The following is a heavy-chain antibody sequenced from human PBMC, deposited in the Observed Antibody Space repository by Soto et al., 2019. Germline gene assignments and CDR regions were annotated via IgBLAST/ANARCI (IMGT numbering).Heavy chain of an antibody. D-gene: IGHD6-19*01. J-gene: IGHJ3*02. CDR3: AREGGPGIAVAGALKAFDI. V-gene: IGHV1-46*01. CDR2: INPSGGST. CDR1: GYTFTSYY. Sequence: ASVKPCKASGYTFTSYYMHWVRQAPGQGLEWMGIINPSGGSTSYAQKFQGRVTMTRDTSTSTVYMELSSLRSEDTAVYYCAREGGPGIAVAGALKAFDIWGQGTMVTVSS.